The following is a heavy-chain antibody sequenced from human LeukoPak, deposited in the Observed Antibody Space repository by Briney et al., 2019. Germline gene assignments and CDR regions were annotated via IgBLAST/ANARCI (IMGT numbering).Heavy chain of an antibody. J-gene: IGHJ3*01. D-gene: IGHD3-9*01. CDR2: IYRDGST. V-gene: IGHV4-30-2*01. CDR1: GASISSDDITSVDYA. CDR3: ARYDILPGAHDGFDF. Sequence: SETLSLTCAVSGASISSDDITSVDYAWSWIRQPPGKGLEWIGHIYRDGSTFYNPSLKSRVTMSVDRSKNHFSLKLSSVTAADTAVYYCARYDILPGAHDGFDFWGHGTRVTVSS.